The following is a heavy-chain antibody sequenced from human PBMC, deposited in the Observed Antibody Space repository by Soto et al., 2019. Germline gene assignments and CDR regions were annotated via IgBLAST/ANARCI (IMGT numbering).Heavy chain of an antibody. CDR3: ARWGRAVAGTYYYYGMDV. CDR2: INAGNGNT. CDR1: GYTFTSYA. D-gene: IGHD6-19*01. V-gene: IGHV1-3*01. Sequence: ASVKVSCKASGYTFTSYAMHWVRQAPGQRLEWMGWINAGNGNTKYSQKFQGRVTITRDTSASTAYMELSSLRSEDTAVYYCARWGRAVAGTYYYYGMDVWGQGTTVTVSS. J-gene: IGHJ6*02.